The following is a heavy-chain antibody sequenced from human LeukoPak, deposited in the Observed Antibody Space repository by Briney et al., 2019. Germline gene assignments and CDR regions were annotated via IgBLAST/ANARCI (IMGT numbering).Heavy chain of an antibody. Sequence: PGGSLRLSCAASGFTFSNAWMSWVRQAPGKGLEWVGRIKSKTDGGTTDYAAPVKGRFTISRDDSKNTLYLQMNSLKTEDTAVYYCTTDPADLSRPGIAAAGPFDYWGQGTLVTVSS. D-gene: IGHD6-13*01. CDR2: IKSKTDGGTT. J-gene: IGHJ4*02. CDR1: GFTFSNAW. CDR3: TTDPADLSRPGIAAAGPFDY. V-gene: IGHV3-15*01.